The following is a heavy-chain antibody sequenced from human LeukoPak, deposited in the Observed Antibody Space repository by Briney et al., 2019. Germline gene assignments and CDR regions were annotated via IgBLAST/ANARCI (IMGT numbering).Heavy chain of an antibody. CDR1: GFTFSSYA. Sequence: GGSLRLSCAASGFTFSSYATSWVRQAPGKGLEWVSAISGNGISTYYADSVKGRFTISRGNAKSTLYLQMNSLRAEDTAVYYCAKTSSGWSPFDYWGQGTLVTVSS. CDR2: ISGNGIST. V-gene: IGHV3-23*01. D-gene: IGHD6-19*01. J-gene: IGHJ4*02. CDR3: AKTSSGWSPFDY.